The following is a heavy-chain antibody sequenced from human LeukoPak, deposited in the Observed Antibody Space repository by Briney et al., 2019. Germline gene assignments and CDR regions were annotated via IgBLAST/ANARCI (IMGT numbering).Heavy chain of an antibody. CDR3: ARIGDGYNRPPDY. CDR1: VGSFSGYY. J-gene: IGHJ4*02. Sequence: SGTLSLTCAVYVGSFSGYYWSWIRQPPGKGLEWVGEINHGGSTNYNPSLKSRVTISVDTSKNQFSLKLNSVTAADTAVYYCARIGDGYNRPPDYWGQGTTVTVSS. V-gene: IGHV4-34*01. CDR2: INHGGST. D-gene: IGHD5-24*01.